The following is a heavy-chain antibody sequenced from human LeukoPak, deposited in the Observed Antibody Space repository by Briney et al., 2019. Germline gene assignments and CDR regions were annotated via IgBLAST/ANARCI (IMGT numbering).Heavy chain of an antibody. CDR3: ARFSRSSYGGYYFDY. CDR2: IKQDGSEK. Sequence: GGSLRLSCAASGFTFNNYWMSWVRQAPGKGLEWVANIKQDGSEKYCVDSVKGRFTVSRDNAKNSLYLQLNSLRAEDTAVFYCARFSRSSYGGYYFDYWGQGTLVTVSS. CDR1: GFTFNNYW. D-gene: IGHD6-6*01. V-gene: IGHV3-7*01. J-gene: IGHJ4*02.